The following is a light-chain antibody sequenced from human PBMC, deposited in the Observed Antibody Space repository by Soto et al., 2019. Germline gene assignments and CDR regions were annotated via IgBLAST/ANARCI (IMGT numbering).Light chain of an antibody. J-gene: IGKJ5*01. CDR3: QQTNRYPIT. CDR1: QDISSA. V-gene: IGKV1-9*01. Sequence: DVQLTHSPSFLSASVGDRVTITCRASQDISSALAWYQQKPGKAPKVLIHVASTLQGGVPSRFSGSGSGTEFTLTINNLQPEDFATYYCQQTNRYPITFGQGTRLEIK. CDR2: VAS.